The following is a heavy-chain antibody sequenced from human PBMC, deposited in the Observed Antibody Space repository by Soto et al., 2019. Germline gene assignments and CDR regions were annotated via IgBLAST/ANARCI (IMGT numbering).Heavy chain of an antibody. CDR3: ARQTYCSSTSCYTVDS. CDR1: GYSFTSYW. CDR2: IYLGDSDT. D-gene: IGHD2-2*02. J-gene: IGHJ4*02. V-gene: IGHV5-51*01. Sequence: GESLKISCKGSGYSFTSYWIGWVRQMPGKGLEWMGIIYLGDSDTRYSPSFQGQVTISADKSISTAYLQWSSLKASDTAMYYCARQTYCSSTSCYTVDSWGQGTLVTASS.